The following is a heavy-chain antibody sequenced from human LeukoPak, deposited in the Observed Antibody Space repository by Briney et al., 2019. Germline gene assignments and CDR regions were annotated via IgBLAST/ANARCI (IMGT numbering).Heavy chain of an antibody. CDR2: INPSGSST. CDR1: GYTFTSYY. V-gene: IGHV1-46*01. CDR3: ARDLFPTMVRGVLPDY. Sequence: ASVKVSCKASGYTFTSYYMHWVRQAPGQGLEWMGLINPSGSSTSYAQKFQGRLSLTRDMSTSTDYMELSRLRSDDTAVYYCARDLFPTMVRGVLPDYWGQGTLVTVSS. J-gene: IGHJ4*02. D-gene: IGHD3-10*01.